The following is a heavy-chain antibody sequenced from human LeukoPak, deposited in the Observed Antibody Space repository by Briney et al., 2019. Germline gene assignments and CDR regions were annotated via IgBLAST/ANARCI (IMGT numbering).Heavy chain of an antibody. Sequence: ASVKVSCKASEYNFTAYYLHWVRQAPGQGLEWVGWFNPNSGATNCAQKFQGRVTMTRDTSISTASMELSRRTSDDTAVYYCARDLRSGTDGNYAMDVWGQGTTVTVSS. CDR1: EYNFTAYY. CDR2: FNPNSGAT. CDR3: ARDLRSGTDGNYAMDV. J-gene: IGHJ6*02. V-gene: IGHV1-2*02. D-gene: IGHD1-26*01.